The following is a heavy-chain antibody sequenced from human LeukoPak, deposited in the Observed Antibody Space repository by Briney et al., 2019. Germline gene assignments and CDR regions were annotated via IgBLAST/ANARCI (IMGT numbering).Heavy chain of an antibody. Sequence: PGGSLRLSCAASGFTFINYWMSWVRQAPGKGLEWVANIREDGSEKYCVDSVKGQFTISRDNAKNSLFLQTDSLRAEDTAVYYCARDLAGHYYGSGSSFDYWGQGTLVTVS. D-gene: IGHD3-10*01. V-gene: IGHV3-7*01. CDR1: GFTFINYW. CDR2: IREDGSEK. J-gene: IGHJ4*02. CDR3: ARDLAGHYYGSGSSFDY.